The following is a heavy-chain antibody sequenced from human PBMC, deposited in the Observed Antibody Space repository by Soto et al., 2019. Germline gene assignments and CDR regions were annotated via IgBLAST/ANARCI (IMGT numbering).Heavy chain of an antibody. CDR2: INHSGST. CDR3: ARSGSYGGNWFDP. J-gene: IGHJ5*02. Sequence: PSETLSLTCAVYGGSFSGYYWSWIRQPPGKGLEWIGEINHSGSTNYNPYLKSRVTISVDTSKNQFSLKLSSVTAADTAVYYCARSGSYGGNWFDPCGQGTLVTVYS. D-gene: IGHD2-15*01. V-gene: IGHV4-34*01. CDR1: GGSFSGYY.